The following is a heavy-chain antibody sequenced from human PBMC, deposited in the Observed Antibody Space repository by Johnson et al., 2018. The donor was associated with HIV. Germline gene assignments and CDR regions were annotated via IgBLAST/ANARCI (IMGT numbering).Heavy chain of an antibody. CDR2: IKSKTDGGTI. D-gene: IGHD3-22*01. J-gene: IGHJ3*02. CDR3: ATDRGYYDSSGYSRVFDI. CDR1: GFSFSNAW. Sequence: VQLVESGGGLVKPGGSLRLSCAGSGFSFSNAWMTWVRQAPGKGLEWVGRIKSKTDGGTIDYAAPVKGRFTISRDDSKNTLYVQMNSLKTEDTAVYYCATDRGYYDSSGYSRVFDIWGQGTMVTVSS. V-gene: IGHV3-15*01.